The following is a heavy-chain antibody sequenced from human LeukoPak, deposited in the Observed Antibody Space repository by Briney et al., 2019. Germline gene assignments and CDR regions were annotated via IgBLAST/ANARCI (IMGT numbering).Heavy chain of an antibody. J-gene: IGHJ4*02. D-gene: IGHD2-2*02. CDR2: ISSSSSYI. CDR1: GFTFSYYS. CDR3: ATEGGVVVPTAIPRDYYFDY. Sequence: GGSLRLSCAASGFTFSYYSVNWVRQAPGKGLEWVSSISSSSSYIYYADSVKGQFTISRDNAKNSLYLQMNSLRAEDTAVYYCATEGGVVVPTAIPRDYYFDYWGQGTLVTVSS. V-gene: IGHV3-21*01.